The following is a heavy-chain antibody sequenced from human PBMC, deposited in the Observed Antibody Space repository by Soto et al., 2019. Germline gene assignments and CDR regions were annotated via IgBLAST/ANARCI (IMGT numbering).Heavy chain of an antibody. CDR3: ARLGRRTVASHFDY. V-gene: IGHV4-59*08. J-gene: IGHJ4*02. Sequence: QVQLQESGPGLVKPSETLSLTCTVSGGSISPYYWSWIRLPPGKGLEGIGYIYYSGSTNYNPSLRSRVNXXGXTXXNQCSLGLSSVTAADTAVYYCARLGRRTVASHFDYWGQGTLITVSS. CDR1: GGSISPYY. D-gene: IGHD2-21*01. CDR2: IYYSGST.